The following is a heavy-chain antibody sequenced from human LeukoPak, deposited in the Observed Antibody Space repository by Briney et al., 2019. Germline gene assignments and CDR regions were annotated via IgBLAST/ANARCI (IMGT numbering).Heavy chain of an antibody. J-gene: IGHJ6*04. CDR1: GDTFTSYA. CDR2: INAGNGNT. D-gene: IGHD6-19*01. CDR3: ARDQAYGIAVAGTYYYGMDV. V-gene: IGHV1-3*01. Sequence: ASVKVSCKASGDTFTSYAMHWVRQAPGQRLEWMGWINAGNGNTEYSQKFQGRVTITRDTSASTAYMELSSLRSEDTAVYYCARDQAYGIAVAGTYYYGMDVWGKGTTVTVSS.